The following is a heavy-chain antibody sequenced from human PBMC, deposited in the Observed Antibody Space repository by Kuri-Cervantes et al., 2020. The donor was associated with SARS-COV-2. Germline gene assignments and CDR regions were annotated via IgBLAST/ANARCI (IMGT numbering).Heavy chain of an antibody. CDR3: ARETLVVAAGRSIRGGFDS. D-gene: IGHD6-13*01. Sequence: GGSLRLSCAASGFSVRSNYMCWVRQAPGKGLEWLAVISYDGSNADSVKGRFTISRDNSKNTLFLQINSLRAEDTAVYYCARETLVVAAGRSIRGGFDSWGQGTLVTVSS. CDR2: ISYDGSN. CDR1: GFSVRSNY. J-gene: IGHJ5*01. V-gene: IGHV3-30*03.